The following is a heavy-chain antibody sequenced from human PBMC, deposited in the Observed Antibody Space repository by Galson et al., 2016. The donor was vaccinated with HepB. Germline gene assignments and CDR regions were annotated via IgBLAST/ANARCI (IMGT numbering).Heavy chain of an antibody. Sequence: SVKVSCKASGYTFTSYGISWVRQAPGQGPEWVGWISAYNGNRNYAQKPQGRVTMTTDTSTSTAYMELRSLRSDDTAVYYCARSTVTKILNWFDPWGQGTLVTVSS. CDR2: ISAYNGNR. CDR1: GYTFTSYG. J-gene: IGHJ5*02. V-gene: IGHV1-18*01. CDR3: ARSTVTKILNWFDP. D-gene: IGHD4-17*01.